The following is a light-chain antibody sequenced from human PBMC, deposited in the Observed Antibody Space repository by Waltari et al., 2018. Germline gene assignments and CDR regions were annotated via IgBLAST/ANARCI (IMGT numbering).Light chain of an antibody. CDR2: EVS. J-gene: IGLJ3*02. CDR3: SSYADNNTWV. Sequence: QSALTQPPSASGSPGQSVTLSCTGTSSDAGGYNYVSWYQQHPGKAPKVMIYEVSKRPSGIPDRFSGSKSGNTASLTVSGLQAEDEADYHCSSYADNNTWVFGGGTKLTVL. CDR1: SSDAGGYNY. V-gene: IGLV2-8*01.